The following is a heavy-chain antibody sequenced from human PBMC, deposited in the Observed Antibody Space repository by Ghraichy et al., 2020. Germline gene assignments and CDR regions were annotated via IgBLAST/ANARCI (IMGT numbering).Heavy chain of an antibody. D-gene: IGHD3-10*01. CDR2: IYYSGDT. Sequence: SETLSLTCNVSSGTITSASYYWAWIRQPPGMGLEWIGNIYYSGDTYYNSSLKSRVTMSIDSSKNQFSLRLHSVTAPDTAVYFCASLRVPGDFDYWGQGTLVTVSS. V-gene: IGHV4-39*01. J-gene: IGHJ4*02. CDR1: SGTITSASYY. CDR3: ASLRVPGDFDY.